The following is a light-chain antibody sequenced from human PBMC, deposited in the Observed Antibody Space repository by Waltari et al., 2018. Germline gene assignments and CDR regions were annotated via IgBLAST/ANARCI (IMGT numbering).Light chain of an antibody. CDR1: TSNIGSNY. CDR3: AVWDDSLSGWV. Sequence: QSVLTQPPSASGTPGQRVTIFCSGSTSNIGSNYVYWYQHLPGTAPKVLLYRNNQRPSGVPDRFSGSKSDTSASLAISGLRSEDDAHYYCAVWDDSLSGWVFGGGTKVTV. J-gene: IGLJ3*02. V-gene: IGLV1-47*01. CDR2: RNN.